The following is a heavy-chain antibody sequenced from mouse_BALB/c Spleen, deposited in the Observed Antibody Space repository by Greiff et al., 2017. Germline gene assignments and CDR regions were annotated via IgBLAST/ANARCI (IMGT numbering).Heavy chain of an antibody. D-gene: IGHD2-4*01. Sequence: DVHLVESGPGLVKPSQSLSLTCSVTGYSITSGYYWNWIRQFPGNKLEWMGYISYDGSNNYNPSLKNRISITRDTSKNQFFLKLNSVTTEDTATYYCARDYDYEEFAYWGQGTLVTVSA. CDR2: ISYDGSN. CDR1: GYSITSGYY. V-gene: IGHV3-6*02. J-gene: IGHJ3*01. CDR3: ARDYDYEEFAY.